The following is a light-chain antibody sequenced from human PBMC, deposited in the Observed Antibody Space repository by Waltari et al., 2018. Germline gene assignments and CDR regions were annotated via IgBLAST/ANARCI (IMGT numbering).Light chain of an antibody. V-gene: IGKV4-1*01. CDR3: QQYYTSPPWT. Sequence: DIVMTQSPESLAVSLGERATINCKSSTNILYSDNNRNYLAWYQQKPGQPPKVLIYWASSRESGVSDRFSGSGSGTDFTLTINSLQAEDVAVYYCQQYYTSPPWTFGQGTKVEI. CDR1: TNILYSDNNRNY. CDR2: WAS. J-gene: IGKJ1*01.